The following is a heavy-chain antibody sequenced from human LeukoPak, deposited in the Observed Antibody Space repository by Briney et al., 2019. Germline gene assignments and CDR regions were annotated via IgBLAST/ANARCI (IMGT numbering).Heavy chain of an antibody. Sequence: GGSLRLSCAASGFTFSSYAMHWVRQAPGKGLEWVAIISYDGSYKYYADSVKGRLTISRDNSKNTLYLQMNSLRAEDTAVYYCARYFGDPQGMDVWGQGTTVTVSS. CDR3: ARYFGDPQGMDV. V-gene: IGHV3-30*04. J-gene: IGHJ6*02. CDR1: GFTFSSYA. CDR2: ISYDGSYK. D-gene: IGHD3-10*01.